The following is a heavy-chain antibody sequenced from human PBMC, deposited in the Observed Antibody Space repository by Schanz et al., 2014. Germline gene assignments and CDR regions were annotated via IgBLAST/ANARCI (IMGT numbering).Heavy chain of an antibody. CDR1: GFSFSGYA. V-gene: IGHV3-21*01. CDR3: ARSGVDV. CDR2: MYINSGST. J-gene: IGHJ6*02. D-gene: IGHD3-10*01. Sequence: VQLVESGGGVAQPGGSLRLSCAASGFSFSGYAMSWVRQAPGKGLEWVSSMYINSGSTQYADSVKGRFIISRDNAKSSVYLQMNSLRAEDTAVYYCARSGVDVWGQGTTVTVSS.